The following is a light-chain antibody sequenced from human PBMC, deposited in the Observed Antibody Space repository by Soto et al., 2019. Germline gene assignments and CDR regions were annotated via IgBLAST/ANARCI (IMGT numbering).Light chain of an antibody. CDR3: QQADSFPYT. Sequence: DIQMTQSPSSVSASVGDRVTITCRASQGISSWLAWYQQKPGRAPKLLIYSTTSLARGAPSRFSDSGSGTDFTLNISSLQPEDFATYYCQQADSFPYTFGQGTKLEIK. CDR2: STT. CDR1: QGISSW. J-gene: IGKJ2*01. V-gene: IGKV1-12*01.